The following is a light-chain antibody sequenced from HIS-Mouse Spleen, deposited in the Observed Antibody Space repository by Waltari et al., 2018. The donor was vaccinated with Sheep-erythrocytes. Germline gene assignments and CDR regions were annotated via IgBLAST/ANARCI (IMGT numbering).Light chain of an antibody. CDR1: SSDVGGCNY. V-gene: IGLV2-11*01. Sequence: QSALTQPRPVSGSPGQPVTISCTGTSSDVGGCNYVSRYQQYPGKAPKLMIYDVSKRPSGVPDRFSGSKSGNTASPTISGLQAEDEADYYCCSYAGSYNHVFATGTKVTVL. CDR2: DVS. J-gene: IGLJ1*01. CDR3: CSYAGSYNHV.